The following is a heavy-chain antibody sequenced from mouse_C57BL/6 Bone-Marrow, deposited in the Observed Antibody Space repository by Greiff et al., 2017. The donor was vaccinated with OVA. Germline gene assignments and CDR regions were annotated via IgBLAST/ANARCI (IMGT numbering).Heavy chain of an antibody. CDR1: GYTFTSYW. Sequence: VQLQQPGAELVKPGASVKLSCKASGYTFTSYWMHWVKQRPGQGLEWIGMIHPNSGSTNYNEKFKSKATLTVDKSSSTAYMQLSSLTSEDSAVYYCARRDYYGSCDYWGQGTTLTVSS. V-gene: IGHV1-64*01. CDR3: ARRDYYGSCDY. D-gene: IGHD1-1*01. CDR2: IHPNSGST. J-gene: IGHJ2*01.